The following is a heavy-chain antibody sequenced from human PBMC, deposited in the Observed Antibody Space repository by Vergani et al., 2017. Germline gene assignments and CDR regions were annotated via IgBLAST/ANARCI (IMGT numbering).Heavy chain of an antibody. CDR3: AWVGNEKRLHP. V-gene: IGHV3-33*01. CDR1: GFTFSSHG. CDR2: IWYDGSNK. J-gene: IGHJ5*02. D-gene: IGHD1-1*01. Sequence: QVQLVESEGGVVQPGRSLTLSCVASGFTFSSHGMHWVRQASGKGLEWVAVIWYDGSNKYYGDSVKGRFTIPRDNSKNTLYLQMNSLGVEDTAVYFCAWVGNEKRLHPWGKGTLVTFSS.